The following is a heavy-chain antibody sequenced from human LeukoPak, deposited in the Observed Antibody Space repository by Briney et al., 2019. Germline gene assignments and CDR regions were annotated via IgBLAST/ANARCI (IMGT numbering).Heavy chain of an antibody. CDR2: VNLQGST. V-gene: IGHV4-4*02. CDR3: ARWFSQRSSSGGWYSPNYFDS. CDR1: GGSISNTNW. D-gene: IGHD6-19*01. Sequence: SGTLSLTCGVSGGSISNTNWWTWFRQPPGKGLEWIGEVNLQGSTNYNPSLKSRVAISVDKSENHISLKLTSVTAADTAVYYCARWFSQRSSSGGWYSPNYFDSWGQGTLVTVSS. J-gene: IGHJ4*02.